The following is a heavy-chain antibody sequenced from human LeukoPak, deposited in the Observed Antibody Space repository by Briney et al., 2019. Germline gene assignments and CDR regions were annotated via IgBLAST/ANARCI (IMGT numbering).Heavy chain of an antibody. CDR1: GFTFNSYA. V-gene: IGHV3-23*01. CDR3: AKVFGCGGGHCYYYFNY. CDR2: ISGSGGST. D-gene: IGHD2-15*01. Sequence: GGSLRLSCAASGFTFNSYAMSWVRQAPGKGLEWVSTISGSGGSTYYADSVRGRFTISRDNSKNTLYLQMNSLRAEDTAVYHCAKVFGCGGGHCYYYFNYWGQGTLVTVSS. J-gene: IGHJ4*02.